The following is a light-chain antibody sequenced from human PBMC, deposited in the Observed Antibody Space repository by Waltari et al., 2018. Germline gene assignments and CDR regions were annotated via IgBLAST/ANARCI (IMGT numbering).Light chain of an antibody. V-gene: IGLV2-14*01. Sequence: QSVLTQPASVSGSPGQSITISCAGTSSDVGFYNFVSWSQHHPGKVPKLLIHEVSNRPSGVSTRFSGSKSGNTASLTISELQAEDEADYYCSSYTGRNNLYVFGTGTTVTVL. CDR3: SSYTGRNNLYV. J-gene: IGLJ1*01. CDR2: EVS. CDR1: SSDVGFYNF.